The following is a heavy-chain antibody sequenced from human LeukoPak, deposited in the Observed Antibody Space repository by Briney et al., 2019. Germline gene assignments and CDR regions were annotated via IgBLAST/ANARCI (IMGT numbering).Heavy chain of an antibody. CDR2: IYSSGNT. CDR3: ARDARLYYYDSNGYFFDS. V-gene: IGHV4-38-2*02. Sequence: PSETLSLTCTVSGNSITSAYYWGWIRQPPGKGLEWIASIYSSGNTYFNPSLKTRVTISLDSSQNQFSLKLRSMTAADTAVYYCARDARLYYYDSNGYFFDSWGQGTLVTVSP. D-gene: IGHD3-22*01. J-gene: IGHJ5*01. CDR1: GNSITSAYY.